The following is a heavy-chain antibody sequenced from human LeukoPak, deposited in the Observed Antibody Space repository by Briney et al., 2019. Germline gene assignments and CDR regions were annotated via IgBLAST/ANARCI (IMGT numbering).Heavy chain of an antibody. D-gene: IGHD3-22*01. CDR2: INPNSGGT. CDR1: GYTFTGYY. V-gene: IGHV1-2*02. CDR3: ARDDFGETYYYDSSGYYGVDY. Sequence: ASVKVSCKASGYTFTGYYMHWVRQAPGQGLEWMGWINPNSGGTNYAQKFRGRVTMTTDTSTSTAYMELRSLRSDDTAVYYCARDDFGETYYYDSSGYYGVDYWGQGTLVTVSS. J-gene: IGHJ4*02.